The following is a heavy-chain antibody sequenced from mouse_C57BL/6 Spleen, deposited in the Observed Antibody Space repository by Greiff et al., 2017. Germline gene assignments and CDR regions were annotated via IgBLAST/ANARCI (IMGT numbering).Heavy chain of an antibody. D-gene: IGHD2-4*01. CDR3: ADYEDGTGFDY. J-gene: IGHJ2*01. CDR1: GYTFTSYW. V-gene: IGHV1-55*01. Sequence: VQLQQPGAELVKPGASVKMSCKASGYTFTSYWITWVKQRPGQGLEWIGDIYPGSGSTNYNEKFKSKATLPVDTASSPAYMQLSSLTSEDSAVYYCADYEDGTGFDYWGQGTTLTVSS. CDR2: IYPGSGST.